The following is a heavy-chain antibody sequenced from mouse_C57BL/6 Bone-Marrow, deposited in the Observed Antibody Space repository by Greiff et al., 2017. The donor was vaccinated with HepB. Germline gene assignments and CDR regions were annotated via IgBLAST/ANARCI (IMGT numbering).Heavy chain of an antibody. D-gene: IGHD1-1*01. CDR3: ASTIFITTVVTYRYWYFDV. Sequence: EVKLQQSGPELVKPGASVKISCKASGYTFTDYYMNWVKQSHGKSLEWIGDINPNNGGTSYNQKFKGKATLTVDKSSSTAYMELRSLTSEDSAVYYCASTIFITTVVTYRYWYFDVWGTGTTVTVSS. V-gene: IGHV1-26*01. CDR2: INPNNGGT. CDR1: GYTFTDYY. J-gene: IGHJ1*03.